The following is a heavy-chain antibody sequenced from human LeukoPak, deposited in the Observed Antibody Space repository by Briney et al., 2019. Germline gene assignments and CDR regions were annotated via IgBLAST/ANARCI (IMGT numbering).Heavy chain of an antibody. CDR1: GYTFPIYG. V-gene: IGHV1-18*01. D-gene: IGHD3-9*01. Sequence: GASVRVSCKASGYTFPIYGFHWVRQAPGQGLEWMGWISAYSGNNNYAQNLQGRVTLTTDTSTSTAYMELRSLRSDDTTVYYCARGGYYDKLNDVFDFWGQGTMVTVSS. J-gene: IGHJ3*01. CDR3: ARGGYYDKLNDVFDF. CDR2: ISAYSGNN.